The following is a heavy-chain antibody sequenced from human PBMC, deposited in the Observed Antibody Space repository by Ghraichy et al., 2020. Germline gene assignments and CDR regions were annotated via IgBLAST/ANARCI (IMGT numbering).Heavy chain of an antibody. CDR1: GGSFSGYY. CDR3: ARGGKLRLLEWAYYFDY. D-gene: IGHD3-3*01. J-gene: IGHJ4*02. CDR2: INHSGST. Sequence: SETLSLTCAVYGGSFSGYYWSWIRQPPGKGLEWIGEINHSGSTNYNPSLKRRVTISVDTSTNQFSLKPSSVTAADTAVYYCARGGKLRLLEWAYYFDYWGQGTLVTVSS. V-gene: IGHV4-34*01.